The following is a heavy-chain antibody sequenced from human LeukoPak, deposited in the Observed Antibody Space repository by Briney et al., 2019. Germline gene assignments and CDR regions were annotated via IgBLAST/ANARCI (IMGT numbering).Heavy chain of an antibody. D-gene: IGHD7-27*01. CDR3: ARDANWGFDAFDI. CDR1: GLTFSSYG. Sequence: GGSLRLSCAASGLTFSSYGMHWVRQAPGKGLEWVAVIWYDGSNKYYADSVKGRFTISRDNSKNTLYLQMNSLRAEDTAVYYCARDANWGFDAFDIWRQGTMATVSS. J-gene: IGHJ3*02. CDR2: IWYDGSNK. V-gene: IGHV3-33*01.